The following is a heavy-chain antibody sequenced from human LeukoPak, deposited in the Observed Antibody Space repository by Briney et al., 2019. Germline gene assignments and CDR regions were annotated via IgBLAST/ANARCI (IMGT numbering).Heavy chain of an antibody. Sequence: SETLSLTCTVSGGSISSYYWSWIRQPAGKGLEWIGRIYTSGSTNYNPSLKSRVTMSVDTSKNQFSLKLSSVTAADTAVYCCARDTYYYDSSGYYPNWFDPWGQGTLVTVSS. J-gene: IGHJ5*02. CDR1: GGSISSYY. CDR3: ARDTYYYDSSGYYPNWFDP. D-gene: IGHD3-22*01. V-gene: IGHV4-4*07. CDR2: IYTSGST.